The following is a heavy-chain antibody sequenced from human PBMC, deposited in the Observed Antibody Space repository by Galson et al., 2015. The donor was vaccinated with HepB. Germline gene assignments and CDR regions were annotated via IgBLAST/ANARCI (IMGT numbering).Heavy chain of an antibody. CDR3: ARGIAVRPHWYFDL. V-gene: IGHV1-46*01. Sequence: SVKVSCKASGYTFTSYYMHWVRQAPGQGLEWMGIINPSGGSTSYAQKFQGRATLTRDTSTSTFYMELSSLRSEDTAVFYCARGIAVRPHWYFDLWGRGTLVTVSS. D-gene: IGHD6-6*01. CDR2: INPSGGST. CDR1: GYTFTSYY. J-gene: IGHJ2*01.